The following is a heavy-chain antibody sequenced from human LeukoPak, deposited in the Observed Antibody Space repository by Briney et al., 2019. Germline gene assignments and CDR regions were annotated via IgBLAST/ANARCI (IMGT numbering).Heavy chain of an antibody. CDR3: ARGPDSSNWYEPVDY. V-gene: IGHV3-23*01. CDR1: GFTFSSYA. Sequence: GGSLRLSCAASGFTFSSYAMSWVRQAPGKGLEWVSAISGSGGSTYYADSVKGRFTISGDNSKNTLYLQMNSLRAENTAVYYCARGPDSSNWYEPVDYWGQGTLVTVSS. CDR2: ISGSGGST. J-gene: IGHJ4*02. D-gene: IGHD6-13*01.